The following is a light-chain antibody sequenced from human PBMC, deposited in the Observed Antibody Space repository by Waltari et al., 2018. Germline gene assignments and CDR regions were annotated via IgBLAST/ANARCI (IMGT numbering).Light chain of an antibody. J-gene: IGLJ2*01. V-gene: IGLV3-10*01. CDR3: YSKDTDGGSQGK. CDR1: GLPKQY. CDR2: DDN. Sequence: YDLTQPPSVSVSPGQTAAITCSGDGLPKQYPFWYHQKSGQAPVLVMYDDNKRPSGIPGRLSGSSAGTVATLTSTGAQVDDEADYYCYSKDTDGGSQGKIGGGTKLTVL.